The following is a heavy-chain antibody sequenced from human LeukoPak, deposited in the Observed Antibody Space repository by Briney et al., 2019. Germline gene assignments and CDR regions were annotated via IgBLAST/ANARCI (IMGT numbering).Heavy chain of an antibody. V-gene: IGHV1-8*03. CDR2: LNPNSGNT. Sequence: ASVKVSCKASGGTFSSYTINWVRQATGQGLEWMGYLNPNSGNTAYAQNLQGRVTITTDTSISTAYMELSSLRSEDTAVYYCAREGLDYWGQGTLVTVSS. CDR1: GGTFSSYT. CDR3: AREGLDY. J-gene: IGHJ4*02.